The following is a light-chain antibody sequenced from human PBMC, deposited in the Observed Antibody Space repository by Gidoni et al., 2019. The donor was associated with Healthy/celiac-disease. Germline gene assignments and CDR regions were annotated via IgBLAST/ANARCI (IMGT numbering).Light chain of an antibody. V-gene: IGKV3-11*01. CDR3: QQRSNWPPIT. CDR1: QSVSSY. Sequence: EIVLTQSLATLSLSPGERATLSSRASQSVSSYLAWYQQEPGQAPRPLIYDAANRATGSPARFSGSGSGTDFTLTISSLEPEDFAVYYCQQRSNWPPITFGQGTRLEIK. J-gene: IGKJ5*01. CDR2: DAA.